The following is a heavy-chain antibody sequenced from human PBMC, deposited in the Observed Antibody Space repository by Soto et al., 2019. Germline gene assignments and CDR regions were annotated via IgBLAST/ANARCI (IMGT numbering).Heavy chain of an antibody. CDR1: GFSISEYG. V-gene: IGHV3-23*01. D-gene: IGHD1-1*01. CDR2: FSGGRGGT. J-gene: IGHJ4*02. CDR3: VKWNGFGDS. Sequence: EVQLLESGGGSVQPGGSLKLSCAVSGFSISEYGVTWVRQPPGKGLYWVSGFSGGRGGTFYADSVRGRFTISRDDSRNMVYLQMVSLGVEDTAVYYSVKWNGFGDSWGQGTLVTVSS.